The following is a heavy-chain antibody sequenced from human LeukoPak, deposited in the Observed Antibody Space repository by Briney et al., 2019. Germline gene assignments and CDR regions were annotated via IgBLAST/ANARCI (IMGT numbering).Heavy chain of an antibody. CDR3: ASSQGLRLGEKGDLGY. CDR1: GGSISSYY. Sequence: KPSETPSLTCTVSGGSISSYYWSWIRQPPGKGLEWIGYIYYSGSTNYNPSLKSRVTISVDTSKNQFSLKLSSVTAADTAVYYCASSQGLRLGEKGDLGYWGQGTLVTVSS. D-gene: IGHD3-16*01. V-gene: IGHV4-59*01. CDR2: IYYSGST. J-gene: IGHJ4*02.